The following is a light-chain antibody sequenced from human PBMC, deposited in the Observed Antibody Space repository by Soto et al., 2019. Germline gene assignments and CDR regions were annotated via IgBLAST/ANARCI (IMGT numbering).Light chain of an antibody. Sequence: EIVLTQSPDTLSLSPGERVTLSCRASKSFSRSYLAWYQQKPGQAPRLLIYGASSRATGIPARFSGSGSGTDFTLTISSLEPEDFAVYYCQQRTNWLWTFGQGTKVDI. CDR3: QQRTNWLWT. CDR1: KSFSRSY. J-gene: IGKJ1*01. V-gene: IGKV3D-20*02. CDR2: GAS.